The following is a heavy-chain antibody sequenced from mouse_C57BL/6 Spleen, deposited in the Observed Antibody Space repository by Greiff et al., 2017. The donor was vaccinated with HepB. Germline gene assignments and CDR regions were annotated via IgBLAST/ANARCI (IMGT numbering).Heavy chain of an antibody. CDR3: AREGVTGSDYYCDY. CDR1: GYAFSSYW. CDR2: IYPGDGDT. V-gene: IGHV1-80*01. Sequence: VQLQQSGAELVKPGASVKISCKASGYAFSSYWMNWVKQRPGKGLEWIGQIYPGDGDTNYNGKFKGKATLTADKSSSTAYMQLSSLTSEDSAVYFCAREGVTGSDYYCDYWGQGTTLTVSS. J-gene: IGHJ2*01. D-gene: IGHD4-1*01.